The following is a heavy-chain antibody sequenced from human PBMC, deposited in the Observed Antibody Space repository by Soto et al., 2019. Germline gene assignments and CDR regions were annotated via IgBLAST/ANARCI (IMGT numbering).Heavy chain of an antibody. CDR2: INAGNSNT. J-gene: IGHJ5*02. Sequence: ASVKVSCKASGYTFTSYAMHWVRQAPGQRLEWMGWINAGNSNTKYSQKFQGRVTITRDTSASTAYMELSSLRSEDTAVYYCARARTIAAAGHNWFDPWGQGTLVTVSS. D-gene: IGHD6-13*01. CDR1: GYTFTSYA. CDR3: ARARTIAAAGHNWFDP. V-gene: IGHV1-3*01.